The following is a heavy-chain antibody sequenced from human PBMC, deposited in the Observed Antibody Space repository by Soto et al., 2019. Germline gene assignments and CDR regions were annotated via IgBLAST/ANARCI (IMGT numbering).Heavy chain of an antibody. V-gene: IGHV3-30*18. CDR2: ISYDGSDK. J-gene: IGHJ6*02. Sequence: QVQLVESGGGVVQPGRSLRLSCAASGFTFSNYGMHWVRQAPGKGLEWVAVISYDGSDKYHADSVKGRFTISRDNSKNTLYLQMNSLRAEDTAVYYCAKVTGYCSSASCRRYYYYYYGMDVWGHGTTVTVSS. CDR1: GFTFSNYG. CDR3: AKVTGYCSSASCRRYYYYYYGMDV. D-gene: IGHD2-2*01.